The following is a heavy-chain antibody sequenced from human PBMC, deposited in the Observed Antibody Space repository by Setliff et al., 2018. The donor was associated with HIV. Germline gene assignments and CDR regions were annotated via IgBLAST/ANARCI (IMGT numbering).Heavy chain of an antibody. V-gene: IGHV3-30*02. J-gene: IGHJ1*01. D-gene: IGHD6-19*01. CDR2: IRYDGSNK. Sequence: SGGSLRLSCAASGFAFSSYGMHWVRQAPGKGLEWVAFIRYDGSNKYYADSVKGRFTISRDNSKNTLYLQMNSLRAEDTAVYYCAGESSIAVAEYFQHWGQGTLVTVSS. CDR3: AGESSIAVAEYFQH. CDR1: GFAFSSYG.